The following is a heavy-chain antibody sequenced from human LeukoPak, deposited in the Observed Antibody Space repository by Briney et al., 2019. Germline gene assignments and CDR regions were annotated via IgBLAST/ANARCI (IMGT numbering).Heavy chain of an antibody. CDR2: INHSGST. J-gene: IGHJ5*02. D-gene: IGHD2-15*01. V-gene: IGHV4-34*01. CDR3: TRGLRLGYCSGGSCYYWFDP. CDR1: GGSFSGYY. Sequence: SETLSLTCAVYGGSFSGYYWSWLRHPPGKGLEWIGEINHSGSTNYNPSLQSRVTISADTSKNQFSLNLRSVIAADTAVYYCTRGLRLGYCSGGSCYYWFDPWGQGTRVTVSS.